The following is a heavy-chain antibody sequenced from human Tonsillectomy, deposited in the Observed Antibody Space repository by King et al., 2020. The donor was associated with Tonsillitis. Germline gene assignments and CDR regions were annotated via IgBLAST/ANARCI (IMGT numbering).Heavy chain of an antibody. CDR2: IKRDGSEK. Sequence: VQLVESGGGLVQPGGSLRLACAASGFTFSNYWMGWVRQAPGKGLEWVANIKRDGSEKPYVDSVKGRFTISRDNAKNSLFLQMNSLRAEDTAVYYCTRDSLAGTSYQSRYWGQGTLVTVSS. CDR1: GFTFSNYW. J-gene: IGHJ4*02. D-gene: IGHD1-7*01. V-gene: IGHV3-7*01. CDR3: TRDSLAGTSYQSRY.